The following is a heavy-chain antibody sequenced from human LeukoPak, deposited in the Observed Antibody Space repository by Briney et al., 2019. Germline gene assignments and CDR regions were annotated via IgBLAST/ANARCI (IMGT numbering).Heavy chain of an antibody. D-gene: IGHD3-3*01. CDR2: MNPNSGNT. CDR3: ARGVRRRKDPYYDFWSGRARNYYYMDV. J-gene: IGHJ6*03. V-gene: IGHV1-8*03. CDR1: RGTFSSYA. Sequence: ASVKVSCKASRGTFSSYAISWVRQATGQGLEWMGWMNPNSGNTGYAQKFQGRVTITRNTSISTAYMELTSLRSEDTAVYYCARGVRRRKDPYYDFWSGRARNYYYMDVWGKGTTVTVSS.